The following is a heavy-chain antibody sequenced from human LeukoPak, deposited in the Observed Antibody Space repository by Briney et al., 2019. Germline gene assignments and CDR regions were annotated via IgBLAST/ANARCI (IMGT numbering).Heavy chain of an antibody. V-gene: IGHV1-18*01. CDR2: ISIHNGNT. CDR1: GYTFTNYG. Sequence: GASVKVSCKASGYTFTNYGISWVRQAPGQGLEWMAWISIHNGNTDYAQNFQGRVTMTTDTSTSTTSMELRSLRSDDTAMYFCARQTYDGYAGIRRGDDAFDVWGQGTMASVSS. J-gene: IGHJ3*01. CDR3: ARQTYDGYAGIRRGDDAFDV. D-gene: IGHD3-16*01.